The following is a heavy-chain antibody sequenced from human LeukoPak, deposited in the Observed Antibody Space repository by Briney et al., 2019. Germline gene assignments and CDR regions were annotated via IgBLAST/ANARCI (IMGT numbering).Heavy chain of an antibody. Sequence: PAETLSLTCTVSGLSISSSSYYWGWIRQPPGKGLEWIGYIYYSGSTNYNPSPKSRVTISVDTSKNQFSLKLSSVTAADTAVYYCARAFYPGYYSYMAVWVKGTTVTVSS. CDR2: IYYSGST. CDR3: ARAFYPGYYSYMAV. J-gene: IGHJ6*03. CDR1: GLSISSSSYY. D-gene: IGHD3-3*02. V-gene: IGHV4-61*05.